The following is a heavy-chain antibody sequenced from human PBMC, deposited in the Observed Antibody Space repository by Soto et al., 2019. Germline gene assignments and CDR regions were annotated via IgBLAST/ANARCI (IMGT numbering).Heavy chain of an antibody. Sequence: EVQLVESGGGLVQPGGSLRLSCAASGFTFSSYSMNWVRQAPGKGLEWVSYISSSSSTIYYADSVKGRFTISSDNARNSLYLQINSLRAEDTAVYYCARDSRKEQDVWGKGSTVTVSS. CDR2: ISSSSSTI. CDR1: GFTFSSYS. CDR3: ARDSRKEQDV. J-gene: IGHJ6*04. V-gene: IGHV3-48*01. D-gene: IGHD1-26*01.